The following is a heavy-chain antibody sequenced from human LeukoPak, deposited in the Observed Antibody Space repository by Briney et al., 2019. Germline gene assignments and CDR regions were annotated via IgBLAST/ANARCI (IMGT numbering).Heavy chain of an antibody. V-gene: IGHV3-23*01. J-gene: IGHJ1*01. Sequence: GGSLRLSCAASGFTFSSYAMSWARQAPGKGLEWVSAISGSGGSTYYADSVKGRFTISRDNSKNTLYLQMNSLRAEDTAVYYCAKVEIFGVVASHFQHWGQGTLVTVSS. CDR3: AKVEIFGVVASHFQH. CDR2: ISGSGGST. CDR1: GFTFSSYA. D-gene: IGHD3-3*01.